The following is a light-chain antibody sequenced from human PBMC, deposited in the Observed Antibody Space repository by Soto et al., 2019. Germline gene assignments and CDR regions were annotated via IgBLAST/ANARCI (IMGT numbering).Light chain of an antibody. V-gene: IGKV2-30*01. J-gene: IGKJ5*01. CDR2: TLS. CDR1: EGLVYGDGNTY. Sequence: DVVLTQSPLFLSATLGQPASISCRSSEGLVYGDGNTYLSWFQRRPGHAPRRLIYTLSDRDSGVTDRFSGSGSGTDFTLRIRRVEGEDVGVYFCMQGTHWPFTFGQGTRLEIK. CDR3: MQGTHWPFT.